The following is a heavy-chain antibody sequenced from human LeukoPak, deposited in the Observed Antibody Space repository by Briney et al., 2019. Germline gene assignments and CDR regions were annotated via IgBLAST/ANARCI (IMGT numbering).Heavy chain of an antibody. V-gene: IGHV1-18*04. Sequence: GASVKVSCQASGYTFLSYGISWVRQAPGQGPEWMGWISPYNCDTNYAQNLQGRVTLTTDTSTSTAYMELRSLRSDDTAVYYCARAPVAAASSYNWFDPWGQGTLVTVSS. D-gene: IGHD6-13*01. CDR3: ARAPVAAASSYNWFDP. CDR1: GYTFLSYG. CDR2: ISPYNCDT. J-gene: IGHJ5*02.